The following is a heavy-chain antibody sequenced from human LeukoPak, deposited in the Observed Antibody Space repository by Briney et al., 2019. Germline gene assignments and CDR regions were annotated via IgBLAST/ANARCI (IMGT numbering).Heavy chain of an antibody. CDR3: ARATFYFYMDV. V-gene: IGHV4-59*01. J-gene: IGHJ6*03. Sequence: SETLSPTCTVAGGYITTYYWTWIRQTPGKGLEWIGYIYYGGNTNYNPSLNSRVTISVDTSKSQISLNLSSVTAADTATYYCARATFYFYMDVWGKGTTVIVSS. CDR2: IYYGGNT. CDR1: GGYITTYY.